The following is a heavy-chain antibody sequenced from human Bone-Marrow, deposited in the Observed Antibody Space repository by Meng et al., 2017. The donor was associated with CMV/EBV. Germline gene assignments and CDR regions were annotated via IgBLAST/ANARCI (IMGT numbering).Heavy chain of an antibody. CDR2: IRGSGGST. CDR1: GFTVSSYA. CDR3: ARAVGATTRWYFDL. V-gene: IGHV3-23*01. Sequence: AASGFTVSSYAMSWVRQAPGKGLEWVSAIRGSGGSTYYADSVKGRFTISRDNSKNTLYLQMNSLRAEDTAVYYCARAVGATTRWYFDLWGRGTLVTVSS. J-gene: IGHJ2*01. D-gene: IGHD1-26*01.